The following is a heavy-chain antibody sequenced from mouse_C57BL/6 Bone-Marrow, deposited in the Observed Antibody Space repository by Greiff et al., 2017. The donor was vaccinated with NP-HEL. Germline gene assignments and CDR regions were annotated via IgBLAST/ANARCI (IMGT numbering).Heavy chain of an antibody. V-gene: IGHV1-54*01. CDR2: INPGSGGT. CDR3: ARQCYCYSMDY. Sequence: QVQLQQSGAELVRPGTSVKVSCKASGYAFTNYLIEWVKQRPGQGLEWIGVINPGSGGTNYNEKFKGKATLTADKSSSTAYMQRSSLTSEDSAVYFCARQCYCYSMDYWGQGTSVTVSS. D-gene: IGHD2-12*01. J-gene: IGHJ4*01. CDR1: GYAFTNYL.